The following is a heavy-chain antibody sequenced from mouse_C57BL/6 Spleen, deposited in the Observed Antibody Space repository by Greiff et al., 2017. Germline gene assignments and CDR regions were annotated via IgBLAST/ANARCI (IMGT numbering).Heavy chain of an antibody. J-gene: IGHJ4*01. V-gene: IGHV1-69*01. Sequence: QVQLQQPGAELVMPGASVKLSCKASGYTFTSYWMHWVKQRPGQGLEWIGEIDPSDSYTNYNQKFKGKSTLTVDKSSSTAYMQLSSLTSEDSAVYYCARRKAYAMDYWGQGTSVTVSS. CDR1: GYTFTSYW. CDR3: ARRKAYAMDY. CDR2: IDPSDSYT. D-gene: IGHD6-1*01.